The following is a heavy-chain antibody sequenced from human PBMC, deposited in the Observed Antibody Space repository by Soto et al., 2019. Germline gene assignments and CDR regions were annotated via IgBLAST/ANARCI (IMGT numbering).Heavy chain of an antibody. D-gene: IGHD1-26*01. J-gene: IGHJ4*02. V-gene: IGHV1-46*01. CDR3: ARSLGETTSLFDY. Sequence: QVQLVQSGAEMKQPGASVKLSCQASGYIFIHCFMHWVRQAPGQGLEWMGGINPSSGTPTYAQNFQGRVTVTRDTSTSTVYMELSSLRSGDTAMYYCARSLGETTSLFDYWGQGSLVTVSA. CDR1: GYIFIHCF. CDR2: INPSSGTP.